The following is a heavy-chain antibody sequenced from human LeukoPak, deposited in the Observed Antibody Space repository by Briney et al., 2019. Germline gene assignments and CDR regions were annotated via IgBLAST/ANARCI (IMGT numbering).Heavy chain of an antibody. J-gene: IGHJ4*02. Sequence: SETLSLTCAVSGGSFSGYYWSWIRQPPGKGLEWIGEINHSGSTNYNPSLKSRVTISVDTSKNQFSLKLSSVTAADTAVYYCARLSRWDTMVRGVRKRDYWGQGTLVTVSS. V-gene: IGHV4-34*01. CDR3: ARLSRWDTMVRGVRKRDY. CDR2: INHSGST. D-gene: IGHD3-10*01. CDR1: GGSFSGYY.